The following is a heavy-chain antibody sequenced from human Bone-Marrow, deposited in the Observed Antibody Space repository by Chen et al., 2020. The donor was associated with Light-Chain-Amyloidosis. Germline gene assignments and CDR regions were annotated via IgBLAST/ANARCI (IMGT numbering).Heavy chain of an antibody. CDR3: AKVKLSSGYMYYYYGMDV. J-gene: IGHJ6*02. Sequence: EVHLLESGGGLVQPGGSLRLSCAASGFTFSSNAMSWLRQAPGKGLEWVSAIRGSGDSTYYADSVKGRFTISRDNSKNTLYLQMNRLRAEDTAVYYCAKVKLSSGYMYYYYGMDVWGQGTTVTVSS. V-gene: IGHV3-23*01. D-gene: IGHD3-22*01. CDR2: IRGSGDST. CDR1: GFTFSSNA.